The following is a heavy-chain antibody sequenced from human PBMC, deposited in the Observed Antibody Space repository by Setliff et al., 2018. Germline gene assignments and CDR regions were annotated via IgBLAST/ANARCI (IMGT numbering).Heavy chain of an antibody. Sequence: PSETLSLTCTVSGASINNHYWAWTRQPPGKGLEWIGYVSHSGSTDYNPSLRSRVTVSVDTSRIHFSLKLRSVTAADTAVYYCARAPGRQDYHYMELWGKGTTVTV. CDR1: GASINNHY. D-gene: IGHD2-15*01. CDR2: VSHSGST. J-gene: IGHJ6*03. CDR3: ARAPGRQDYHYMEL. V-gene: IGHV4-59*11.